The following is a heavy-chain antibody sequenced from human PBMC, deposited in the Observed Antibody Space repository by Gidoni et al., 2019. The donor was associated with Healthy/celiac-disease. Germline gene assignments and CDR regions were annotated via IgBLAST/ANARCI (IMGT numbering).Heavy chain of an antibody. CDR3: ARDYHYDSSGYYFSY. J-gene: IGHJ4*02. CDR1: GFTFSSYW. CDR2: IKQDGSEK. D-gene: IGHD3-22*01. V-gene: IGHV3-7*01. Sequence: EVQLVESGGGLVQPGGSLRLSCAASGFTFSSYWMSWVRQAPGKGLEWVANIKQDGSEKYYVDSVKGRFTISRDNAKNSLYLQMNSLRAEDTAVYYCARDYHYDSSGYYFSYWGQGTLVTVSS.